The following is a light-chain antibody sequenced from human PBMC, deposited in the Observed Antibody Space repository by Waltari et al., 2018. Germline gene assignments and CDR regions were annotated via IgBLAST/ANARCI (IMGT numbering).Light chain of an antibody. Sequence: EIVMTQFPATLPVSPGERATLSCRASQSVSSNLAWYQQKPGQAPRLLIYGASTRATGFPARFSASGSGTEFTLTISSLQSEDFAVYYCQQYDNWPITFGQGTRLEIK. CDR1: QSVSSN. CDR2: GAS. J-gene: IGKJ5*01. V-gene: IGKV3-15*01. CDR3: QQYDNWPIT.